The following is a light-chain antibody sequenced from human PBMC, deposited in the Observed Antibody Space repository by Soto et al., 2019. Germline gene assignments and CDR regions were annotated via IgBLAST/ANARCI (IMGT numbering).Light chain of an antibody. CDR2: DAS. V-gene: IGKV1-5*01. Sequence: DIQMTQSPSTLSASVGDRVSIPCRASQSVGNSLAWYQQRPGKAPTLLIFDASTLESGVPSKFSGSGSDTEFTLTISSLQPEDFATYYCQQLESYPSTFGGGTKVDIK. CDR3: QQLESYPST. J-gene: IGKJ4*01. CDR1: QSVGNS.